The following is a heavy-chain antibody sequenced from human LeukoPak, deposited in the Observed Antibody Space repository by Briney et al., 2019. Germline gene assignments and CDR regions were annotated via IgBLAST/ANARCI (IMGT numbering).Heavy chain of an antibody. V-gene: IGHV3-21*01. CDR2: ISSSGSYV. CDR3: ASRNQYCGGDCFWAFDI. D-gene: IGHD2-21*02. CDR1: GFTFSRYS. J-gene: IGHJ3*02. Sequence: GGSLRLSCGASGFTFSRYSMNWVRQAPGKGLEWVSSISSSGSYVYYADSVKGRFTISRDNAKNSLYLQMNSLRAEDTAVYYCASRNQYCGGDCFWAFDIWGQGTMVTVSS.